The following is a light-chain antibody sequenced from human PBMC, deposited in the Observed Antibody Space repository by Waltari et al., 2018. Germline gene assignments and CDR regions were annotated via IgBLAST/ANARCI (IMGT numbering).Light chain of an antibody. V-gene: IGKV3-20*01. Sequence: EIVSTQSPGTLSSSPGERATLSCRASQSVSSYLAWYQLRPGQAPRLLIYPTSIRATGIPDRFSGSGSGTYFTLTINRLEPEDFALYYWQKYDSLPATFGQGTKVEIK. CDR3: QKYDSLPAT. J-gene: IGKJ1*01. CDR1: QSVSSY. CDR2: PTS.